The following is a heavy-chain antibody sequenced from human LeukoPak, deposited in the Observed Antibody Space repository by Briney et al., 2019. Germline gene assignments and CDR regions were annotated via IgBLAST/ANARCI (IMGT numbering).Heavy chain of an antibody. Sequence: ASVKVSCKASGYTFTSSGISWVRQAPGQGLDWMGWISAYNGNTNYAQKLQGRVTMTTDTSTSTAYMELRSLRSDDTAVYYCARSLSAYDAFDIWGQGTMVTVSS. CDR1: GYTFTSSG. J-gene: IGHJ3*02. CDR3: ARSLSAYDAFDI. V-gene: IGHV1-18*01. CDR2: ISAYNGNT. D-gene: IGHD3-16*01.